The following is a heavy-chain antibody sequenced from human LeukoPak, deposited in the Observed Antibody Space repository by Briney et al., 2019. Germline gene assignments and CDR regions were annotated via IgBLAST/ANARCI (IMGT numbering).Heavy chain of an antibody. J-gene: IGHJ5*02. CDR2: IDSGGTA. V-gene: IGHV3-53*01. CDR1: GFTVSSDF. D-gene: IGHD3-16*01. Sequence: TGGSLRLSCAASGFTVSSDFMSWVRQAPGKGLEWVSVIDSGGTAYYADSVKGRFTISRDSSTNTLSLQMNSLRAEDTAAYYCVTSRGTSWGQGTLVTVSS. CDR3: VTSRGTS.